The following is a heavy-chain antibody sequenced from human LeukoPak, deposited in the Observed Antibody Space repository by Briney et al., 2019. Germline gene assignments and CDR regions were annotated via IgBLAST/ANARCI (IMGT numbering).Heavy chain of an antibody. CDR3: ARRWGGAAFDI. CDR2: IYYTGST. D-gene: IGHD3-16*01. V-gene: IGHV4-59*08. J-gene: IGHJ3*02. Sequence: PSETLSLTCSVSGGSISSYYWSWIRQPPGKGLECIGYIYYTGSTKYNPSLKSRVNISLDTSKDQFSLKLSSMTAADTAVYYCARRWGGAAFDIWGQGTMVTVSS. CDR1: GGSISSYY.